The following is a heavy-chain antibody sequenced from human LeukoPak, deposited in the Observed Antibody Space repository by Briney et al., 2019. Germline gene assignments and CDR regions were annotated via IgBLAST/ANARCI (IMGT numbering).Heavy chain of an antibody. CDR1: GFTFSSYS. V-gene: IGHV4-34*01. Sequence: PGGSLRLSCAASGFTFSSYSMNWIRQPPGKGLEWIGEINHSGSTNYNPSLKSRVTISVDTSKNQFSLKLSSVTAADTAVYYCARDQRYVWGSYRSLDYWGQGTLVTVSS. CDR3: ARDQRYVWGSYRSLDY. D-gene: IGHD3-16*02. CDR2: INHSGST. J-gene: IGHJ4*02.